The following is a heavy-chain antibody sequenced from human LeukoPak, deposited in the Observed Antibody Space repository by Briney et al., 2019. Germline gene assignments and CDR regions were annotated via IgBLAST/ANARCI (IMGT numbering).Heavy chain of an antibody. CDR2: IYYSGST. D-gene: IGHD2-2*01. J-gene: IGHJ5*02. CDR1: GGSISSSSYY. Sequence: SETLSLTCTVSGGSISSSSYYWGWIRQPPGKGLEWIGSIYYSGSTYYNPSLKSRVTISVDTSKNQFSLKLSSVTAADTAVYYCARARCSSTSCYRVAGSWFDPWGQGTLVTVSS. CDR3: ARARCSSTSCYRVAGSWFDP. V-gene: IGHV4-39*07.